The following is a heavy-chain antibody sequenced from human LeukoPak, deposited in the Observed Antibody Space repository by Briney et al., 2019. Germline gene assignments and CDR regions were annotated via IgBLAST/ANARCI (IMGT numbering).Heavy chain of an antibody. CDR3: AREAGTVNYYYYYMDV. Sequence: SETLSLTCAVYGGSFSGYYWSWIRQPPGKGLEWIGEINHSGSTNYNPSLKSRVTISLDTSKNQFSLKLSSVTAADTAVYYCAREAGTVNYYYYYMDVWGKGTTVTVSS. CDR2: INHSGST. J-gene: IGHJ6*03. D-gene: IGHD1-1*01. CDR1: GGSFSGYY. V-gene: IGHV4-34*01.